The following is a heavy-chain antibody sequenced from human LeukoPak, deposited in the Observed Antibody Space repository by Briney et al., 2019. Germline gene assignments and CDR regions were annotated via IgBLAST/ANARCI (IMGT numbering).Heavy chain of an antibody. CDR1: GGSISSGGYY. Sequence: SETLSLTCTVSGGSISSGGYYWSWIRQHPGKGLEWIGYIYYGGSTYYNPSLKSRVTMSVDTSKNQFSLKLSSVTAADTAVYYCARDLSIAAAGTLFDYWGQGTLVTVSS. CDR3: ARDLSIAAAGTLFDY. J-gene: IGHJ4*02. D-gene: IGHD6-13*01. CDR2: IYYGGST. V-gene: IGHV4-31*03.